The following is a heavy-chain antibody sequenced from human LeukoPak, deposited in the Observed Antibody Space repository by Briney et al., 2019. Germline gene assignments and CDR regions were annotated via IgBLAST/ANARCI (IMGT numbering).Heavy chain of an antibody. CDR2: FDPEDGET. J-gene: IGHJ3*02. CDR3: ARSGSSTAFDI. D-gene: IGHD5-12*01. CDR1: GYTFTSYD. V-gene: IGHV1-24*01. Sequence: ASVKVSCKASGYTFTSYDINWVRRATGQGLEWMGGFDPEDGETIYAQKFQGRVTMTEDTSTDTAYMELSSLRSEDMAMYYCARSGSSTAFDIWGQGTMVTVSS.